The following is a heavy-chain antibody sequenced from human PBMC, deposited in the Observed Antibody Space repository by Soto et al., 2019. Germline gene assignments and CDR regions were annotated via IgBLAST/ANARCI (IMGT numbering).Heavy chain of an antibody. Sequence: GGSLRLSCAASGFTFSSYEMNWVRQGPGKGLEGVSYISSSCSTIYYADSVKGRFTISRDNAKNSLYLQMNSLRAEDTAVYYCARDRNYDFWSGYSYGMDVWGQGTTVTVSS. CDR1: GFTFSSYE. D-gene: IGHD3-3*01. CDR2: ISSSCSTI. V-gene: IGHV3-48*03. CDR3: ARDRNYDFWSGYSYGMDV. J-gene: IGHJ6*02.